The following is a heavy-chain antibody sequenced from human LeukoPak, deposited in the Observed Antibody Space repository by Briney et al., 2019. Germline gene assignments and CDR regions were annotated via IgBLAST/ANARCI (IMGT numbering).Heavy chain of an antibody. J-gene: IGHJ4*02. D-gene: IGHD3-22*01. Sequence: ASVKVSCKASGYTFTSYYMHWVRQAPGQGLEWTGIINPSGGSTSYAQKFQGRVTMTRDTSTSTVYMELSSLRSEDTAVYYCARASDSSGYYAPQHYFDYWGQGTLVTVSS. V-gene: IGHV1-46*03. CDR2: INPSGGST. CDR3: ARASDSSGYYAPQHYFDY. CDR1: GYTFTSYY.